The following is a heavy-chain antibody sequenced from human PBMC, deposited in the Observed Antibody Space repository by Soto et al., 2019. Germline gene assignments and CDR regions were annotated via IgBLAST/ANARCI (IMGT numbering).Heavy chain of an antibody. CDR3: ARISDSPPTDYYYCGMDV. J-gene: IGHJ6*02. CDR2: IIPIFGTA. CDR1: GGTFSSYA. V-gene: IGHV1-69*01. Sequence: QVQLVQSGAEVKKPGSSVKVSCKASGGTFSSYAISWVRQAPGQGLEWMGGIIPIFGTANYAQKFQGRVTITADESTSTAYMELSSLRSDDTAVYYCARISDSPPTDYYYCGMDVWGQGTTVTVSS.